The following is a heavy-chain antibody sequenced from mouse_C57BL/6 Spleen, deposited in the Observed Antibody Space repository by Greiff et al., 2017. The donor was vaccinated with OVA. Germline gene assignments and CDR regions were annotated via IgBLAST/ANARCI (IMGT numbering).Heavy chain of an antibody. J-gene: IGHJ2*01. CDR3: AIWAGYGEAYFDY. Sequence: VQLQQPGAELVRPGSSVKLSCKASGYTFTSYWMHWVKQRPIQGLEWIGNIDPSDSETHYNQKFKDKATLTVDKSSSTAYMQLSRRTSENSAVYYGAIWAGYGEAYFDYWGQGTTLTVSS. V-gene: IGHV1-52*01. D-gene: IGHD2-2*01. CDR2: IDPSDSET. CDR1: GYTFTSYW.